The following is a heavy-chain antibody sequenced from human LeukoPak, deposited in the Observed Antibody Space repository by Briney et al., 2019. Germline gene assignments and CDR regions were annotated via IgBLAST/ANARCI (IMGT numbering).Heavy chain of an antibody. CDR1: GFTFRTYA. D-gene: IGHD6-13*01. CDR3: AKRPGIAAAGNRFDP. J-gene: IGHJ5*02. Sequence: GGSLRLSCAASGFTFRTYAMSWVRQAPGKGLEWVSGISGSGGSTYYADSVKGRFTISRDNSKNTLYLQMNSLRAEDTAVYYCAKRPGIAAAGNRFDPWGQGTLVTVSS. V-gene: IGHV3-23*01. CDR2: ISGSGGST.